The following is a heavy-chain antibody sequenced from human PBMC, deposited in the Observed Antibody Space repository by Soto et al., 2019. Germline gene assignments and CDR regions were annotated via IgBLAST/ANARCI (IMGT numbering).Heavy chain of an antibody. CDR1: GFTFSSSA. CDR3: ATSIGALNEY. Sequence: GGSLRLSCLTSGFTFSSSAMTWVRQAPGKGLDWVSAITESGDGTFYADSVKGRFTISRDNSKNTLFLQMNSLTIEDTALYYCATSIGALNEYWGQGILVTVSS. D-gene: IGHD3-16*01. CDR2: ITESGDGT. J-gene: IGHJ4*02. V-gene: IGHV3-23*01.